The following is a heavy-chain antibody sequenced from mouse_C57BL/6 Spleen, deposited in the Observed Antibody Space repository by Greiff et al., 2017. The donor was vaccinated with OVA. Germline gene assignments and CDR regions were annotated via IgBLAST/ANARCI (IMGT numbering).Heavy chain of an antibody. CDR3: ARGGSSYDWFAY. V-gene: IGHV3-6*01. CDR1: GYSITSGYY. J-gene: IGHJ3*01. D-gene: IGHD1-1*01. Sequence: EVHLVESGPGLVKPSQSLSLTCSVTGYSITSGYYWNWIRQFPGNKLEWMGYISYDGSNNYNPSLKNRISITRDTSKNQFFLKLNSVTTEDTATYYCARGGSSYDWFAYWGQGTLVTVSA. CDR2: ISYDGSN.